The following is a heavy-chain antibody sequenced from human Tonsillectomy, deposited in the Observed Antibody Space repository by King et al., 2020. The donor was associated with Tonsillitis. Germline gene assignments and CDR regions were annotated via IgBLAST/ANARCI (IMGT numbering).Heavy chain of an antibody. J-gene: IGHJ4*02. V-gene: IGHV3-23*04. CDR2: ISGSGGST. CDR3: AKEAVKVRDTFTIFGVLNY. D-gene: IGHD3-3*01. CDR1: GFTFSSYA. Sequence: VQLVESGGGLVQPGGSLRLSCAASGFTFSSYAMSWVRQAPGKGLEWVSSISGSGGSTYYADSVKGRFTISRDNSKKTLYLEMNSLGAEDTAVYYCAKEAVKVRDTFTIFGVLNYWGQGTLVTVSS.